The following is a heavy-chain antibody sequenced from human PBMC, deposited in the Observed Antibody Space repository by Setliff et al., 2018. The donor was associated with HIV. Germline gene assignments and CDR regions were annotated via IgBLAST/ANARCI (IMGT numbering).Heavy chain of an antibody. CDR2: ISYHERDT. J-gene: IGHJ4*02. D-gene: IGHD4-17*01. CDR1: GFTFNSYG. V-gene: IGHV3-30*18. Sequence: GGSLRLSCGASGFTFNSYGMHWVRRAPGKGLEWVASISYHERDTFYADSVKGRFTISRDNSKNMLYLQMNSLTTEDTAVYYCAKPTTVVTSYYFDSWGQGTQVTAPQ. CDR3: AKPTTVVTSYYFDS.